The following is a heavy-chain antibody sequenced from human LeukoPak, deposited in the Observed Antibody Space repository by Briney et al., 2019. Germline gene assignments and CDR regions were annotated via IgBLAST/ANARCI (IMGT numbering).Heavy chain of an antibody. CDR2: VNGSGGST. J-gene: IGHJ4*02. V-gene: IGHV3-23*01. Sequence: PGGSLRLSCAASAFTFRPYAMIRVRQAPGKGLEWVSTVNGSGGSTYYADSVKGRFTISRDNSNNTLYLEMNSLRAEDTAVYYCAKGAASRGYTYVANWGQGTLVTVSS. CDR3: AKGAASRGYTYVAN. CDR1: AFTFRPYA. D-gene: IGHD5-18*01.